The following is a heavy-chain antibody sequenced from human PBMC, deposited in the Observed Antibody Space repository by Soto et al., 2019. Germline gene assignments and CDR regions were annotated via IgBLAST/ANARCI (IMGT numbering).Heavy chain of an antibody. J-gene: IGHJ4*02. V-gene: IGHV3-23*01. Sequence: EVQLLESGGDLVQPGGSLRLSCVASGFTFSNDDLSWVRQASGKGLEWVSAITAGGFNTYYADSVKGRFTISRDNSKNTLDLQMNSLRAEDTAVYYCAKNIGGFSGYANFDYWGQGNLVTVSS. D-gene: IGHD5-12*01. CDR3: AKNIGGFSGYANFDY. CDR1: GFTFSNDD. CDR2: ITAGGFNT.